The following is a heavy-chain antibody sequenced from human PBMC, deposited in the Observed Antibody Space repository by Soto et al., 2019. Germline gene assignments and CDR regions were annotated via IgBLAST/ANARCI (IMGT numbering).Heavy chain of an antibody. CDR3: ARVVQLWYHCDY. CDR2: ISYSGST. CDR1: GGSISSGGYY. Sequence: QVQLQESGPGLVKPSQTLSLTCTVSGGSISSGGYYWGWLRPHPGKGLEWIGYISYSGSTYYNPSLKSRVSISVDTSKNQFSLKLSSVTAADTAVYYCARVVQLWYHCDYWGQGTLVTVSS. J-gene: IGHJ4*02. D-gene: IGHD5-18*01. V-gene: IGHV4-31*03.